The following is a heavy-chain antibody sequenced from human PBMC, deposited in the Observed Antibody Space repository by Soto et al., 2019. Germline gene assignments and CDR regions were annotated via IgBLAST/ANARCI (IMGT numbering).Heavy chain of an antibody. CDR2: ISGSGGST. Sequence: EVQLLESGGGLVQPGGSLRLSCEASGFTFSSYAMSWVRQAPGKGLEWVSAISGSGGSTYYADSVKGRFTISRDNFKNTLYLQMNSLRAEDTAVYYCAKDRRYCSGGSCSGTLDYWCQGTLVTVSS. CDR1: GFTFSSYA. D-gene: IGHD2-15*01. V-gene: IGHV3-23*01. J-gene: IGHJ4*02. CDR3: AKDRRYCSGGSCSGTLDY.